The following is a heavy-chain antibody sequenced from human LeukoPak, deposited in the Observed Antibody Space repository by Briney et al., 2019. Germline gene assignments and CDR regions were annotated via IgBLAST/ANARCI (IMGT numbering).Heavy chain of an antibody. CDR2: INHNGST. CDR1: GGSISSSSYY. J-gene: IGHJ4*02. CDR3: ARDYGDSPLIAPMPFDY. V-gene: IGHV4-39*07. Sequence: SETLSLTCTVSGGSISSSSYYWGWIRQPPGKGLEWIGQINHNGSTNYNPSLKSRVTISIDTSKNQFSLRLTSVTAADTAVYYCARDYGDSPLIAPMPFDYWGQGTLVTVSS. D-gene: IGHD4-17*01.